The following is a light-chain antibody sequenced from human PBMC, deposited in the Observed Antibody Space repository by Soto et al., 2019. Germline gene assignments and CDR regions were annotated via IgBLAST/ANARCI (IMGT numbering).Light chain of an antibody. CDR1: SGDIGSYNR. CDR2: EVT. Sequence: QSVLTQPASVSGSPRQSITISGTGTSGDIGSYNRVSWYQQHPGKAPKLIIYEVTDRPSGVSNRFSGSKSGNTASLTISGLQAEDEAEYYCSSYTNINTRACVFGTGTKVTVL. V-gene: IGLV2-14*01. J-gene: IGLJ1*01. CDR3: SSYTNINTRACV.